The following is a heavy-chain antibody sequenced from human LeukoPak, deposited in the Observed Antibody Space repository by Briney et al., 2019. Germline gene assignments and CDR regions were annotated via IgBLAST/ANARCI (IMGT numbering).Heavy chain of an antibody. Sequence: GASVKVSCKASGYTFTSYGISWVRQAPGQGLEWMGWVSAYNTNTNFAQKLQGRVTMTTDTSTSTAYMELRSLRSDDTAVYYCARVDYGDYDFGYWGQGTLVTVSS. V-gene: IGHV1-18*01. J-gene: IGHJ4*02. D-gene: IGHD4-17*01. CDR1: GYTFTSYG. CDR2: VSAYNTNT. CDR3: ARVDYGDYDFGY.